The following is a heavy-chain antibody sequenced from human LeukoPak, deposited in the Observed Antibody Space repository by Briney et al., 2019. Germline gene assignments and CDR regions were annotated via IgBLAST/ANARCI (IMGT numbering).Heavy chain of an antibody. CDR1: GFTFSTYW. J-gene: IGHJ4*02. V-gene: IGHV3-7*01. D-gene: IGHD1-26*01. CDR3: ARGRYSGSYGPFDY. CDR2: IKEDGSEK. Sequence: AGGSLRLSCAASGFTFSTYWMSWVRQAPGKGLEWVGNIKEDGSEKYYVDSVKGRFTISRDNAKNSLHLQMNSLRAEDTAVYYCARGRYSGSYGPFDYWGQGTLVTVSS.